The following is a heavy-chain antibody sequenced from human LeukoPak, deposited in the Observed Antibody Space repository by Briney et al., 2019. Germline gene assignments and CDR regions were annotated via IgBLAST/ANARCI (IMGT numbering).Heavy chain of an antibody. CDR1: RGSISSYY. J-gene: IGHJ4*02. D-gene: IGHD1-26*01. V-gene: IGHV4-59*12. CDR2: IYSSGTT. CDR3: ARDVTGGSYFDY. Sequence: PSETLSLTCTVSRGSISSYYWSWIRQPPGKGLDWIGYIYSSGTTYYNPSLKSRVTMSVDTSKNQFSLKLISVTAADTAVYYCARDVTGGSYFDYWGQGTLVTVSS.